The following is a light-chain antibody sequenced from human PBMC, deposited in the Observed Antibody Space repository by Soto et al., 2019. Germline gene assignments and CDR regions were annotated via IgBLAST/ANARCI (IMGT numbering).Light chain of an antibody. CDR3: QQYDNSVWT. CDR1: QSVSTNN. J-gene: IGKJ1*01. V-gene: IGKV3-20*01. CDR2: GAS. Sequence: EIVLTQSPGTPSLSPGERATLSCRASQSVSTNNLAWYQQRPGQAPRLLIYGASRRATGIPDRFSGSGSGTDFTLTISRLEPEDLAVYYCQQYDNSVWTFGQGTKVDIK.